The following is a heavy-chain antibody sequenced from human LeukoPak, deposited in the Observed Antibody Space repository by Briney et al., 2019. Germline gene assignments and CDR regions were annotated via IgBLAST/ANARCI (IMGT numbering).Heavy chain of an antibody. V-gene: IGHV4-59*08. CDR3: AGHHPRNTVDF. Sequence: SETLSLTCTVSGGSISSCYWSWIRQPPRKGRVWIAYISDIVSINYNPSLQRRVTISLDTSKNQSALKLSCVTAADTAVYYCAGHHPRNTVDFWGRGTLVTVSS. CDR2: ISDIVSI. J-gene: IGHJ4*02. D-gene: IGHD2/OR15-2a*01. CDR1: GGSISSCY.